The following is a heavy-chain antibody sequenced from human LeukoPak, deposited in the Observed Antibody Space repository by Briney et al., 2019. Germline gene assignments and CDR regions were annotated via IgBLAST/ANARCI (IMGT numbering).Heavy chain of an antibody. CDR1: GFTFSSYS. V-gene: IGHV3-48*01. Sequence: GGSLRLSCAASGFTFSSYSMNWVRQAPGKGLEWVSYISSSSSTIYYADSVKGRFTISRDNAKNSLYLQMNSLRVEDTAVYYCAKDRIWDTGSYPGPFDYWGQGTLVTVSS. CDR3: AKDRIWDTGSYPGPFDY. CDR2: ISSSSSTI. J-gene: IGHJ4*02. D-gene: IGHD3-16*02.